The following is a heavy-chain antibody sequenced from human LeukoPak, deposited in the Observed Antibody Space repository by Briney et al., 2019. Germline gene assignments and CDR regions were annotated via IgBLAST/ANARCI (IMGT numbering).Heavy chain of an antibody. V-gene: IGHV1-58*02. CDR2: IVVGSGNT. J-gene: IGHJ4*02. CDR1: GFTFTSSA. Sequence: SVKVSCKASGFTFTSSAMQWVRQARGQRLEWIGWIVVGSGNTNYAQKFQERVTITRDMSTSTAYMELSSLRSEDTAVYYCAAAPLDYCDSLYFDYWGQGTLVTVSS. CDR3: AAAPLDYCDSLYFDY. D-gene: IGHD3-22*01.